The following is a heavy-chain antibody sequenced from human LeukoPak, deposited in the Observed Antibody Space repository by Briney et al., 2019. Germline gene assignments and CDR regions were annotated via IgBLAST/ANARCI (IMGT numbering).Heavy chain of an antibody. CDR2: ISYDGSVK. CDR3: AKGLTTTADFDY. D-gene: IGHD3-9*01. Sequence: PGGSLRLSCAASGFAFSTYAMHWVRQAPGKGLEWVAVISYDGSVKYYADSVKGRFTISRDNSKNTLYLQMNSLRSDTAVYYCAKGLTTTADFDYWGQGTLVTVSS. J-gene: IGHJ4*02. V-gene: IGHV3-30-3*01. CDR1: GFAFSTYA.